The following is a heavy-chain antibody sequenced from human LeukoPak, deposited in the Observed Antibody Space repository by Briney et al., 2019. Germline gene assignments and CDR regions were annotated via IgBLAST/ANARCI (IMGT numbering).Heavy chain of an antibody. CDR1: GYTFSSYG. V-gene: IGHV1-18*01. D-gene: IGHD3-10*01. Sequence: ASVKVSCKASGYTFSSYGISWVRQAPGQGLQWMGWISAYNGNTNDAQKLQGRVTMTTDTSTSTAYMELRSLRSDDTAVYYCARAASGAGRYRAFDIWGQGTMVTVSS. CDR2: ISAYNGNT. CDR3: ARAASGAGRYRAFDI. J-gene: IGHJ3*02.